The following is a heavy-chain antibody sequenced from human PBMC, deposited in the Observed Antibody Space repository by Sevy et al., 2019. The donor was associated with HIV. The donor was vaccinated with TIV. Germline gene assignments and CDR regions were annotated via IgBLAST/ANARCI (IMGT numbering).Heavy chain of an antibody. J-gene: IGHJ5*02. D-gene: IGHD4-17*01. CDR2: IHWDDDK. CDR1: GFSLTTSGMG. Sequence: SGPTLVKPTQTLTLTCTFSGFSLTTSGMGVGWIRQPPGKALEWLALIHWDDDKDYSPSLKSRPTNTKETSKNQVLLTMTNMDPLDTATYYCANSLYGDYTNDFDPWGQGTLVTVSS. CDR3: ANSLYGDYTNDFDP. V-gene: IGHV2-5*02.